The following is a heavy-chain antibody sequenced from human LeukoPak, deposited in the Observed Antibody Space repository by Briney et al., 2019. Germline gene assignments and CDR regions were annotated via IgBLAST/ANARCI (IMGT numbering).Heavy chain of an antibody. CDR2: IYHSGST. V-gene: IGHV4-38-2*01. Sequence: SETLSLTCAVSGYSISSGYYWGWIRQPPGKGLEWIGSIYHSGSTYYNPSLKSRVTISVDTSKNQFSLKLSPVTAADTAVYYCASRGIAVAGGFDYWGQGTLVTVSS. CDR3: ASRGIAVAGGFDY. J-gene: IGHJ4*02. CDR1: GYSISSGYY. D-gene: IGHD6-19*01.